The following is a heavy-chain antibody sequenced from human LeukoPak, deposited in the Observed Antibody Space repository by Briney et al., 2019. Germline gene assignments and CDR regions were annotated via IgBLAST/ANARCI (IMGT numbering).Heavy chain of an antibody. Sequence: PGGSLRLSCAASESTFITYAMNWVRQAPGKGLEWVATISGSGRSTYYAGSVKGRFTISRDNSKHTLFLQMASLRAEDTAVYYCVKASSSSWSSFDYWGQGTLVTVSS. CDR3: VKASSSSWSSFDY. D-gene: IGHD6-13*01. CDR2: ISGSGRST. J-gene: IGHJ4*02. CDR1: ESTFITYA. V-gene: IGHV3-23*01.